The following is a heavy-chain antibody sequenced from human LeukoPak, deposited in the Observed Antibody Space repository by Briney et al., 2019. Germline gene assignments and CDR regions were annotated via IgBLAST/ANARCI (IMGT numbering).Heavy chain of an antibody. D-gene: IGHD3-9*01. V-gene: IGHV1-18*01. CDR2: ITTNNGKT. CDR1: GYAFTKYG. Sequence: GASVKVSCKASGYAFTKYGITWVRRAPGQGLEWMGWITTNNGKTKDAQIFQTRVTMTTDTSTNTAYMELRSLRSDDTAVYYCARGINFDVLTGYSEGFDYWGQGTLVTVSS. CDR3: ARGINFDVLTGYSEGFDY. J-gene: IGHJ4*02.